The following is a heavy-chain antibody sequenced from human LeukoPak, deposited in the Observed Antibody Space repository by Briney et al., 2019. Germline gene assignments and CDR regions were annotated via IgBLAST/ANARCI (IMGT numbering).Heavy chain of an antibody. CDR3: AREYWDYFDH. V-gene: IGHV3-23*01. D-gene: IGHD2-8*02. J-gene: IGHJ4*02. CDR2: ISGSGGDT. CDR1: GFTFSNFL. Sequence: PGGSLRLSCAASGFTFSNFLMTWVRQAPGKGPEWVSAISGSGGDTYYADSVKGRFTISRDNAKNSLYLQMNSLRAEDTAVYYCAREYWDYFDHWGQGTLVTVSS.